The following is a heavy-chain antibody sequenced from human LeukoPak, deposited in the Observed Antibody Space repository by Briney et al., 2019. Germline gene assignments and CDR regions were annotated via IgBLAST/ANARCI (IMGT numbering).Heavy chain of an antibody. CDR3: AKDREVGDDNWFDP. J-gene: IGHJ5*02. V-gene: IGHV3-30*18. CDR1: GLTFSSYG. Sequence: GGSLRLSCAASGLTFSSYGMHWVRQAPGKGLEWVAVISYDGSNKYYADSVKGRFTISRGNSKNTLYLQMNSLRAEDTAVYCCAKDREVGDDNWFDPWGQGTLVTVPS. CDR2: ISYDGSNK. D-gene: IGHD1-26*01.